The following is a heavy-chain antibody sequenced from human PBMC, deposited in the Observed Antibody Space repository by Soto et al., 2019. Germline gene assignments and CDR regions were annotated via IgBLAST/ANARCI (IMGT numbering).Heavy chain of an antibody. CDR1: GGFVSSGTYY. D-gene: IGHD1-1*01. CDR3: ARVERGTVTTVVDAFDI. CDR2: MSHSGGT. J-gene: IGHJ3*02. V-gene: IGHV4-34*01. Sequence: QVQLQQWGAGLLKPSETLSLTCAVYGGFVSSGTYYWSWIRQPPGKGLGWIGEMSHSGGTHFNPSLKSRVTISVDTSKNQFSLKMSSVTAADTALYYCARVERGTVTTVVDAFDIWGPGTMVTVSS.